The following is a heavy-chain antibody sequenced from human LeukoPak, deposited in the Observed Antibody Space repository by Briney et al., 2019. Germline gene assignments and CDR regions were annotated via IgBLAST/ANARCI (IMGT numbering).Heavy chain of an antibody. CDR3: AKTDYGDRGVDY. CDR1: GFTFSTYA. J-gene: IGHJ4*02. V-gene: IGHV3-30*18. Sequence: GRSLRLSCAASGFTFSTYAMHWVRQAPGEGLEWVAVISYDGSNKYYPDSVKGRFTISRDNSKNTLFLQMNSLRTDDTAVYYCAKTDYGDRGVDYWGQGTLVTVSS. D-gene: IGHD4-17*01. CDR2: ISYDGSNK.